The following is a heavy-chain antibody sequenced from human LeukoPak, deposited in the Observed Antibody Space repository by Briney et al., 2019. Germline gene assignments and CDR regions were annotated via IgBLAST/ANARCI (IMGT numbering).Heavy chain of an antibody. CDR3: ATGYCSSTNCRIDY. CDR1: GYTFTRYD. Sequence: GASVKVSCKASGYTFTRYDINWVRQATGQGLEWMGWVNPNSGYTGYAQKFQGRVTITRDTSINTAYMELSSLRSEDTAVYYCATGYCSSTNCRIDYWGQGTLVSVSS. V-gene: IGHV1-8*03. D-gene: IGHD2-2*03. J-gene: IGHJ4*02. CDR2: VNPNSGYT.